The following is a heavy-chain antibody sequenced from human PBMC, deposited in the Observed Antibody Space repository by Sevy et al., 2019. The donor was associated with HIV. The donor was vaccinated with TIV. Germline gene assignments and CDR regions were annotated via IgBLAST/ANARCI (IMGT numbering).Heavy chain of an antibody. CDR3: TAGVGASDFDY. CDR1: GFSFSNAW. V-gene: IGHV3-15*01. Sequence: GGSLRLSCAASGFSFSNAWMSWVRQAPGKGLEWVGRIKSKTEAATRDFAAPVKGRLLISRDDSRNTLYLQMNSLKTEDTAVYYCTAGVGASDFDYWGQGTLVTVSS. D-gene: IGHD1-26*01. J-gene: IGHJ4*02. CDR2: IKSKTEAATR.